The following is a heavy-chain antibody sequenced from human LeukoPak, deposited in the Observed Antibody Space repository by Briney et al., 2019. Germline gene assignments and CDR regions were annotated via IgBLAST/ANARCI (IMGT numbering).Heavy chain of an antibody. CDR3: ARDSRGDRTQGTR. D-gene: IGHD4-17*01. CDR2: IYSGGST. V-gene: IGHV3-66*01. CDR1: GFTVSSNY. J-gene: IGHJ4*02. Sequence: PGGSLRLSCAASGFTVSSNYMSWVRQAPGKGLEWVSVIYSGGSTYYADSVKGRFTISRDNSKNTLYLQMNSLRAEDTAVYYCARDSRGDRTQGTRWGQGTLVTVSS.